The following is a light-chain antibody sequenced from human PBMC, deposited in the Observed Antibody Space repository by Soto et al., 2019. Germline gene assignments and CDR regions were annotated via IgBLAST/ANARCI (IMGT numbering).Light chain of an antibody. CDR1: TTDVGSYNL. J-gene: IGLJ1*01. CDR3: CSWAGSNTFYF. CDR2: EVS. V-gene: IGLV2-23*02. Sequence: QSVLTQPASVSGSPGQSITISCTGTTTDVGSYNLVSWYQQHPGRAPKLMIYEVSRRPSGVFNRFSGSKSGNTASLTISGLQAEDEADYYCCSWAGSNTFYFFGTGTKVTVL.